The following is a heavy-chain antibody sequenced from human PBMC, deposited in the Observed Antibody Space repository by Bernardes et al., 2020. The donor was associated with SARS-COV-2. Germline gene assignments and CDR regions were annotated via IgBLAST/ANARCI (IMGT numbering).Heavy chain of an antibody. CDR1: GGSISSYY. V-gene: IGHV4-4*07. J-gene: IGHJ4*02. CDR3: ARGGYSDS. Sequence: ETLSLTCTISGGSISSYYWNWIRQPAGKGLEWIGRIYSAGSTNYNPSLKSRVTMSVDTSKNQFSLKLKSVTAADTAVYYCARGGYSDSWGQGVLVTVST. CDR2: IYSAGST.